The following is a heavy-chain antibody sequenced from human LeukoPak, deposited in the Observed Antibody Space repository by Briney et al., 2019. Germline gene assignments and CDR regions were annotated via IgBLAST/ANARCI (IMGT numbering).Heavy chain of an antibody. D-gene: IGHD4-17*01. Sequence: GGSLRISCVASEFNARYTYMTWVRQAAATGLQWISVIYRGGYTDYADSVKGRFTISSDNPKRTLYLQMNSLSAEDTATYYCAIGSTVFHARRWGQGTRVTVSS. V-gene: IGHV3-53*01. J-gene: IGHJ4*02. CDR3: AIGSTVFHARR. CDR1: EFNARYTY. CDR2: IYRGGYT.